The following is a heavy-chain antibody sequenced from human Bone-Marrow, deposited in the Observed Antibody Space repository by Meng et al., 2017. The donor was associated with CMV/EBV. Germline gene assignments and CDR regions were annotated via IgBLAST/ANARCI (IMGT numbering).Heavy chain of an antibody. V-gene: IGHV3-48*04. CDR1: GFTFSSYS. Sequence: GGSLRLSCAASGFTFSSYSMNWVRQAPGKGLEWVSYISSSSSTIYYADSVKGRFTISRDNAKNSLYLQMNSLRAEDTAVYYCARDRYGSSAHYYYYYGMDFWGQGPTVTVSS. CDR2: ISSSSSTI. CDR3: ARDRYGSSAHYYYYYGMDF. J-gene: IGHJ6*02. D-gene: IGHD6-6*01.